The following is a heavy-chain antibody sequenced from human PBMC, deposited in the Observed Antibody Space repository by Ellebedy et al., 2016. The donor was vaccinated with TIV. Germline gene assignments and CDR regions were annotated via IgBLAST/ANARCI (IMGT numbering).Heavy chain of an antibody. CDR1: GGTFSSYA. D-gene: IGHD3-10*01. J-gene: IGHJ6*02. CDR3: ARYSGSGTYYRNGMDV. CDR2: VSAYSGNT. Sequence: AASVKVSCKASGGTFSSYAISWVRQAPGQGLDWMGWVSAYSGNTNYAENLQGRVTMTTDTSTDTAYMELRSLRSDDTAVYYCARYSGSGTYYRNGMDVWGQGTTVTVSS. V-gene: IGHV1-18*01.